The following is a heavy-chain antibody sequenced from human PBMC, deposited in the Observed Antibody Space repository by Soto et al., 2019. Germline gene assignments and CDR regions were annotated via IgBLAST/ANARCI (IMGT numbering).Heavy chain of an antibody. CDR2: INHSGST. D-gene: IGHD6-13*01. CDR3: ARRVLSSSWYGFFDL. CDR1: GGSLSGYY. J-gene: IGHJ2*01. Sequence: QVQLQQWGAGLLKPSETLSLTCAVYGGSLSGYYWNWVRQPPGRRLEWIGEINHSGSTNYNPSLNSRVTISVDKSKNQFSLKLSSVTAADTAVYYCARRVLSSSWYGFFDLWGRDTLVTVSS. V-gene: IGHV4-34*01.